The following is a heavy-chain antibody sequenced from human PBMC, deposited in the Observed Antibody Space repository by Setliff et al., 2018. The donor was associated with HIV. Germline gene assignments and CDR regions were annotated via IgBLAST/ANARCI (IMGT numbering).Heavy chain of an antibody. Sequence: LRLSCAASGLTFSNYWMNWVRQAPGRGLEWVANIKQDGSEKYYVDSVKGRFTISRDNAKNSLYLQMNSLRAEDTAVYYCARVDSDLQNEYSSMYYLDYWGQGTLVTVSS. CDR3: ARVDSDLQNEYSSMYYLDY. V-gene: IGHV3-7*03. CDR1: GLTFSNYW. CDR2: IKQDGSEK. D-gene: IGHD6-13*01. J-gene: IGHJ4*02.